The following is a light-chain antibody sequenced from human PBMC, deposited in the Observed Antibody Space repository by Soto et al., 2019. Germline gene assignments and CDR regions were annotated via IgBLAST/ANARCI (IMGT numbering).Light chain of an antibody. CDR2: AAS. V-gene: IGKV1-27*01. CDR1: QGISNS. J-gene: IGKJ1*01. CDR3: QKYNSAPRT. Sequence: DIQMTQSPSSQSASVGDRDTITCRASQGISNSLAWYQQKPGKVPKLLIYAASTLQSGVPSRFSGSGSGTDFTLTISSLQPEGVATYYCQKYNSAPRTFGQGTKVDIK.